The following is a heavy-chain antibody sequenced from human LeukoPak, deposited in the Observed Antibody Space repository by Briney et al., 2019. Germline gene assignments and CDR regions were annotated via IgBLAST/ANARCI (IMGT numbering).Heavy chain of an antibody. CDR3: ARALRQYQLLLGFDY. V-gene: IGHV4-34*01. Sequence: PSETLSLTCAVYGGSFSGYYWSWIRHPPGKGLEWIGEINHSGSTNYNPSLRTRLTIPVDTPKNQFSLKLRSVTAADTAVYYCARALRQYQLLLGFDYGGQRTLVTVSS. D-gene: IGHD2-2*01. CDR1: GGSFSGYY. CDR2: INHSGST. J-gene: IGHJ4*02.